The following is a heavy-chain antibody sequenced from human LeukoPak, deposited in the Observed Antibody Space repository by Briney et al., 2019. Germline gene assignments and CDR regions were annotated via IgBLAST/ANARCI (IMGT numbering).Heavy chain of an antibody. D-gene: IGHD1-26*01. CDR3: AREPLYSGSLGEPDYYYYYGMDV. Sequence: GASVKVSCKASGYTFTNYGISWVRQAPGQGLEWMGWINPNSGGTNYAQKFQGRVTMTRDTSISTAYMELSRLRSDDTAVYYCAREPLYSGSLGEPDYYYYYGMDVWGQGTTVTVSS. V-gene: IGHV1-2*02. J-gene: IGHJ6*02. CDR2: INPNSGGT. CDR1: GYTFTNYG.